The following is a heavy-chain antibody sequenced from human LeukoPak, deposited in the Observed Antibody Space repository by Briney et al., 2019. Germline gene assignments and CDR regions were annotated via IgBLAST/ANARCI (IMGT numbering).Heavy chain of an antibody. CDR2: IYHSGST. Sequence: SETLSLTCAVSGGSISSGGYSWSWIQQPPGKGLEWIGYIYHSGSTYYNPSLKSRVTISVDRSKNQFSLKLSSVTAADTAVYYCVRRSGYGLDYWGQGTLVTVSS. J-gene: IGHJ4*02. D-gene: IGHD5-12*01. V-gene: IGHV4-30-2*01. CDR3: VRRSGYGLDY. CDR1: GGSISSGGYS.